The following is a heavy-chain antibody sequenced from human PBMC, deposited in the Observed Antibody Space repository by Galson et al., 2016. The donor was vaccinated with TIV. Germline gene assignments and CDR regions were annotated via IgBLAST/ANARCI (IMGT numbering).Heavy chain of an antibody. V-gene: IGHV3-20*04. CDR1: GFTFDDYG. CDR2: INWNGGST. D-gene: IGHD2-21*02. Sequence: SLRLSCAASGFTFDDYGVSWVRQAPGKGLEWVSSINWNGGSTGYADSLKGRFTISRDNAKHSLYLQMHSLRAKDTALYYCAREVACGGSCYYFDNWGQGTLVTVSS. J-gene: IGHJ4*02. CDR3: AREVACGGSCYYFDN.